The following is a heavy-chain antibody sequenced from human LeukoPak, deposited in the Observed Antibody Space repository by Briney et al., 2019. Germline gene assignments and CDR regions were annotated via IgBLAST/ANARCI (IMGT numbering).Heavy chain of an antibody. CDR3: AGRGGIPLGAFDI. D-gene: IGHD1-26*01. CDR2: IYTSGST. V-gene: IGHV4-61*02. CDR1: GGSISRGSYY. Sequence: SETLSLTCTVSGGSISRGSYYWSWIRQPAGKGLEWIGRIYTSGSTNYNPSLKSRVTLSVDTSKNQFSLKLSSVNAADTAVYYCAGRGGIPLGAFDIWGQGTVVTVSS. J-gene: IGHJ3*02.